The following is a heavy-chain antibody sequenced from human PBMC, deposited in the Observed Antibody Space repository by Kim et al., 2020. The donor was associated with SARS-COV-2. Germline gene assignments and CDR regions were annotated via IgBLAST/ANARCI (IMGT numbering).Heavy chain of an antibody. CDR1: GGSFSGYY. J-gene: IGHJ6*02. CDR2: INHSGST. CDR3: ARVKHTGPYYYYGMDV. Sequence: SETLSLTCAVYGGSFSGYYWSWIRQPPGKGLEWIGEINHSGSTNYNPSLKSRVTISVDTSKNQFSLKLSSVTAADTAVYYCARVKHTGPYYYYGMDVWGQGTTVTVSS. V-gene: IGHV4-34*01.